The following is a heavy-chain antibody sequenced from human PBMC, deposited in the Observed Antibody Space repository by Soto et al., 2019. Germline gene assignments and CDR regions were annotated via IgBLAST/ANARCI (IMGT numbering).Heavy chain of an antibody. V-gene: IGHV3-48*01. CDR3: ARDSLWFGELTTYYYYYMDV. Sequence: GGSLRLSCAASGFTFSSYSMNWVRQAPGKWLEWVSYISSSSVPIYYADSVKGRFTISRDNAKNSLYLQMNSLRAEDTAVYSCARDSLWFGELTTYYYYYMDVWGKGTTVTVSS. J-gene: IGHJ6*03. CDR1: GFTFSSYS. D-gene: IGHD3-10*01. CDR2: ISSSSVPI.